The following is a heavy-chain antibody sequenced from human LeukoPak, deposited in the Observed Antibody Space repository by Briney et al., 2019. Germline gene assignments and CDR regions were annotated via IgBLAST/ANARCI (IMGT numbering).Heavy chain of an antibody. CDR1: GYTFTSYG. V-gene: IGHV1-18*01. CDR2: ISAYNGNT. D-gene: IGHD6-19*01. CDR3: ARSGSSGWSYFDCYGMDV. Sequence: GASVKVSCKASGYTFTSYGISWVRQAPGQGLEWMGWISAYNGNTNYAQKLQGRVTMTTDTSTSTAYMELRSLRSDDTAVYYCARSGSSGWSYFDCYGMDVWGQGTTVTVSS. J-gene: IGHJ6*02.